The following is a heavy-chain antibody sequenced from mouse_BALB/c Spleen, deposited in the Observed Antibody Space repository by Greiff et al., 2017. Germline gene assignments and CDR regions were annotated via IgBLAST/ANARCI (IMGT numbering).Heavy chain of an antibody. V-gene: IGHV8-12*01. CDR2: IYWDDDK. J-gene: IGHJ4*01. CDR1: GFSLSTSGMG. D-gene: IGHD2-4*01. CDR3: ARGDYEGYAMDD. Sequence: QVTLKECGPGILQPSQTLSLTCSFSGFSLSTSGMGVSWIRQPSGKGLEWLAHIYWDDDKRYNPSLKSRLTISKDTSSNQVFLKITSVDTADTATYYCARGDYEGYAMDDWGQGTSVTVAS.